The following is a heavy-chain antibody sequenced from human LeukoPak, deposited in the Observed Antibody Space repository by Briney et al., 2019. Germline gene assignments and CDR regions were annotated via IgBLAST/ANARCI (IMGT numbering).Heavy chain of an antibody. CDR3: ARDPGIFGDHGFDY. CDR1: GFTFSSYA. J-gene: IGHJ4*02. Sequence: GGSLRLSCAASGFTFSSYAMHWVRQAPGKGLEWVAIITYDGSNKYYADSVKDRFTISRDNSKNTLYLQMNSLRAEDTAVYYCARDPGIFGDHGFDYWGQGTLVTVSS. D-gene: IGHD3-3*01. CDR2: ITYDGSNK. V-gene: IGHV3-30-3*01.